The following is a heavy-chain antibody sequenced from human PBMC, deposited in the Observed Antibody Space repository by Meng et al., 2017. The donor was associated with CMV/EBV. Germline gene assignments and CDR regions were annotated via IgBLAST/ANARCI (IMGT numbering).Heavy chain of an antibody. CDR2: ISSSGNTR. V-gene: IGHV3-11*04. CDR3: ARSNYYGSGSYFAQPYYYYGMDV. D-gene: IGHD3-10*01. Sequence: GGSLRLSCAASGFTFSDYYMSWIRQAPGKGLEWVSYISSSGNTRFYADSVKGRFTISRDNARNSLYLQMNSLRVEDTAVYYCARSNYYGSGSYFAQPYYYYGMDVWGQGTTVTVS. J-gene: IGHJ6*02. CDR1: GFTFSDYY.